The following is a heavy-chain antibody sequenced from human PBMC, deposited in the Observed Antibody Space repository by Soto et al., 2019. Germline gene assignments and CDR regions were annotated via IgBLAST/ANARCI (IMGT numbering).Heavy chain of an antibody. J-gene: IGHJ4*02. CDR2: MNPNSGNT. CDR3: ARGPGLNYYDSSGSD. V-gene: IGHV1-8*01. D-gene: IGHD3-22*01. Sequence: GSVKFSCKASGYTFTIYDINWVRVATGQGLEWMGWMNPNSGNTGYAQKFKGRVTMTRNTSISTAYMELSSLRSEDTAVYYCARGPGLNYYDSSGSDWGQGTLVTVSS. CDR1: GYTFTIYD.